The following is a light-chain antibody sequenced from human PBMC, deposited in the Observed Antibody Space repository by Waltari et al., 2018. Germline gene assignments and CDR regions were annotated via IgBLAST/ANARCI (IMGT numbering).Light chain of an antibody. V-gene: IGKV3-20*01. J-gene: IGKJ1*01. CDR1: QSVGSNY. Sequence: EIVLTQSPGTLSLSPGESATLSCRASQSVGSNYLAWYQQRPGQAPRLLIYGASSRATGIPDRFSGSGSGTDFTLSISRLEPEDFAVYYCQHYVRTWVFGQGTKVGIK. CDR2: GAS. CDR3: QHYVRTWV.